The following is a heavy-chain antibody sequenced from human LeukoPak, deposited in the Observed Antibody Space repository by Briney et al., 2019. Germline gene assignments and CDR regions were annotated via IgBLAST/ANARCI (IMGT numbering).Heavy chain of an antibody. V-gene: IGHV1-46*01. D-gene: IGHD2-15*01. CDR3: ARILAYCGAGSCYFEGSSDY. CDR2: INPSGGTT. CDR1: GNTFTRYY. Sequence: ASVKVSCKASGNTFTRYYIHWVRQAPGQGLEWMGIINPSGGTTSYAQKFQGRVTMTSDTSTTTVHMELNSLKSEDTAVYYCARILAYCGAGSCYFEGSSDYWGQGTLVTVSS. J-gene: IGHJ4*02.